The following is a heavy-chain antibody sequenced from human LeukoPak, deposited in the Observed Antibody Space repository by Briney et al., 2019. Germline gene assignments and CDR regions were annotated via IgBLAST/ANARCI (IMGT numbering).Heavy chain of an antibody. CDR3: AKDMSQLVLPYYDSLTGYDY. CDR2: ISGDGGST. CDR1: GFTFDDYA. Sequence: EGSLRLSCAASGFTFDDYAMHWVRQAPGKGLEWVSLISGDGGSTYYADSVKGRFTISRDNSKNSLYLQMNSLRTEDTALYYCAKDMSQLVLPYYDSLTGYDYWGQGTLVTVSS. V-gene: IGHV3-43*02. J-gene: IGHJ4*02. D-gene: IGHD3-9*01.